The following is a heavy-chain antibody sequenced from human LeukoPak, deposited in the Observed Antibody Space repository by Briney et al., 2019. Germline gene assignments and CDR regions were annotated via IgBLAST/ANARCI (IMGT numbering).Heavy chain of an antibody. CDR3: AKAAPALGYCSGGSCYPFDY. Sequence: GGSLRLSCAASRFTFNSYAMTWVRQAPGKGLEWVSAISGSGGGTYYADSVKGRFTISRDNSKNTLYLQMNSLRAEDTAVYYCAKAAPALGYCSGGSCYPFDYWGQGTLVTVSS. J-gene: IGHJ4*02. D-gene: IGHD2-15*01. V-gene: IGHV3-23*01. CDR2: ISGSGGGT. CDR1: RFTFNSYA.